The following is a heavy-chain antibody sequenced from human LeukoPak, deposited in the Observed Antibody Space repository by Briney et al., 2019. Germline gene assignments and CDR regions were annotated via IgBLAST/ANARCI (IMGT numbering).Heavy chain of an antibody. CDR2: ISGSGGST. CDR1: GFTFSNYA. J-gene: IGHJ2*01. Sequence: GGSLRLSCAASGFTFSNYAMSWVRQAPGKGLEWVSAISGSGGSTHYADSVKGRFTISRDNSKNTLYPQMNSLRAEDTAVYYCAKVSRITIFGVVISYWYFDLWGRGTLVTVSS. D-gene: IGHD3-3*01. CDR3: AKVSRITIFGVVISYWYFDL. V-gene: IGHV3-23*01.